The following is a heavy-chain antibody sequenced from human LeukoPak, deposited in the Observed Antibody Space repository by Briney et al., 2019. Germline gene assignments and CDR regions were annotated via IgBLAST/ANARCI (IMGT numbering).Heavy chain of an antibody. Sequence: GGSLRLSCAASGFTFSSYWMHWVRQAPGKGLVWVSHVNSDETTTNYADSVKGRFTISRDNAKNTLFLQMNSLRAEDTAVYYCVRYCSHISCQPYGMDVWGKGTTVTVSS. CDR1: GFTFSSYW. CDR3: VRYCSHISCQPYGMDV. J-gene: IGHJ6*04. D-gene: IGHD2-15*01. V-gene: IGHV3-74*01. CDR2: VNSDETTT.